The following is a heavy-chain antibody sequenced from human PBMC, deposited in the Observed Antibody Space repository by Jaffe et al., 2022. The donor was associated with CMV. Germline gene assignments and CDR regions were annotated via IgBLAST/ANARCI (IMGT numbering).Heavy chain of an antibody. V-gene: IGHV4-59*01. D-gene: IGHD4-17*01. CDR2: IYYSGST. Sequence: QVQLQESGPGLVKPSETLSLTCTVSGGSISSYYWSWIRQPPGKGLEWIGYIYYSGSTNYNPSLKSRVTISVDTSKNQFSLKLSSVTAADTAVYYCARSTTVVTPIYYYYGMDVWGQGTTVTVSS. CDR1: GGSISSYY. CDR3: ARSTTVVTPIYYYYGMDV. J-gene: IGHJ6*02.